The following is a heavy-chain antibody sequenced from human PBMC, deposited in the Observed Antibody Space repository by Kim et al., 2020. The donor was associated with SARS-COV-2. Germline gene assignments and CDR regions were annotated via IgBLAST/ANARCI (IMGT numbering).Heavy chain of an antibody. J-gene: IGHJ4*02. CDR3: ARSEGRASWHQFDY. Sequence: SETLSLTCTVSSDSFSAYYWSWIRQIPGKGLEWIGYISYSGATIYNPSLKSRATISWDTSRNQFSLDLTSVTQADTAVYYCARSEGRASWHQFDYWGQG. V-gene: IGHV4-59*01. CDR1: SDSFSAYY. CDR2: ISYSGAT.